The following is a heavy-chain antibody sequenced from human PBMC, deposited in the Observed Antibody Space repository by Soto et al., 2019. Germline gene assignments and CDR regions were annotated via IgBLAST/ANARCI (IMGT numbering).Heavy chain of an antibody. J-gene: IGHJ6*02. CDR2: ISAYNGNT. CDR1: GYIFTSYG. V-gene: IGHV1-18*01. D-gene: IGHD2-21*01. Sequence: GASVKVSCKASGYIFTSYGISWVRQAPGQGLEWMGWISAYNGNTNYAQKLHGRVTRSTCSSTIASYVYLSSLSSVDTAVCFSVRLRLLVSRGYGMDVWCQGTSFTVSS. CDR3: VRLRLLVSRGYGMDV.